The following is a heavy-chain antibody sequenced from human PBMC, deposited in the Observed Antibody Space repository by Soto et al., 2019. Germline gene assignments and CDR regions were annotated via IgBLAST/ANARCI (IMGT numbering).Heavy chain of an antibody. CDR1: GGTFSSYA. CDR2: IIPIFGTA. V-gene: IGHV1-69*01. Sequence: QVQLVQSGAEVKKPGSSVKVSCKASGGTFSSYAISWVRQAPGQGLEWMGGIIPIFGTANYAQKFQGRVTITADESTSTAYMELSSLRSEDTAVYYCARERPSVVGATTYYYYGMDVWGQGTTVTVSS. CDR3: ARERPSVVGATTYYYYGMDV. J-gene: IGHJ6*02. D-gene: IGHD1-26*01.